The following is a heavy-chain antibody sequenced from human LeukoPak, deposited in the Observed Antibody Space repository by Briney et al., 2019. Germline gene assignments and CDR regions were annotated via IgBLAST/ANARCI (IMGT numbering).Heavy chain of an antibody. CDR3: AKVAFGELLTYYFDY. CDR1: GFTFSRHW. CDR2: INSDGSSI. D-gene: IGHD3-10*01. Sequence: PGGSLRLSCAASGFTFSRHWMHWVRQAPGKGLVWVSRINSDGSSISYADSVKGRFTISRDNAKNSLYLQMNSLRAEDTALYYCAKVAFGELLTYYFDYWGQGTLVTVSS. V-gene: IGHV3-74*01. J-gene: IGHJ4*02.